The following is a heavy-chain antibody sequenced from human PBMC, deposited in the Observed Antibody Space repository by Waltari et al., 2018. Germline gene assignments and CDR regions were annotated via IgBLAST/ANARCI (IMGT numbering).Heavy chain of an antibody. V-gene: IGHV3-23*01. CDR1: GFPFTSYA. D-gene: IGHD3-10*01. Sequence: EVQVLESGGGLVQPGGSLRLSCAASGFPFTSYAMTWVRQAPGKGLEGVASMGGSGTNANYAGSVRGRFTVSRDNSKNTLHLQMNSLRAEDTAVYYCAKALEIWFYAFDIWGQGTVVTVSS. J-gene: IGHJ3*02. CDR3: AKALEIWFYAFDI. CDR2: MGGSGTNA.